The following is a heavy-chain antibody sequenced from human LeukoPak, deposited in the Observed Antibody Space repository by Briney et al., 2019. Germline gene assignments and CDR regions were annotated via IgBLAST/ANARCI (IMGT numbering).Heavy chain of an antibody. CDR3: ARRPVGFGQYYFDY. J-gene: IGHJ4*02. D-gene: IGHD3/OR15-3a*01. CDR2: IYAGDSDT. V-gene: IGHV5-51*01. Sequence: GXELMGIIYAGDSDTTYSPSFQGHVTISADKSISTAYLQWSSLKASDTAMYYCARRPVGFGQYYFDYWGQGTLVT.